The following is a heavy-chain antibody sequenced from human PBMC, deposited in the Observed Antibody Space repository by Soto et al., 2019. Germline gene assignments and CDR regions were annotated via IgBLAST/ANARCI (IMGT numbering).Heavy chain of an antibody. D-gene: IGHD5-18*01. Sequence: PSETLSLTCAVSGGSISGSNWWSWVRQPPGKGLEWIGEIYHSGSTNYNPSLKSRVTISVDKSKNQFSLKLSSVTAADTAVYYCARAPGNTAMHLGFDYWGQGTLVTVSS. CDR2: IYHSGST. CDR3: ARAPGNTAMHLGFDY. CDR1: GGSISGSNW. V-gene: IGHV4-4*02. J-gene: IGHJ4*02.